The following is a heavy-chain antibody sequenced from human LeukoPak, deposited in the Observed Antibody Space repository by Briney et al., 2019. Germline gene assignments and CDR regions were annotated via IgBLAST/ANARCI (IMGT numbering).Heavy chain of an antibody. Sequence: ASVKVSCKASGYTFTGYYMHWVRQAPGQGLEWMGWINPNSGGTNYAQKFQGRVTMTRDTSISTAYMELSRLRSDDTDVYYCARANLIWFGELLGSFDYWGQGTLVTVSS. J-gene: IGHJ4*02. CDR2: INPNSGGT. CDR3: ARANLIWFGELLGSFDY. V-gene: IGHV1-2*02. CDR1: GYTFTGYY. D-gene: IGHD3-10*01.